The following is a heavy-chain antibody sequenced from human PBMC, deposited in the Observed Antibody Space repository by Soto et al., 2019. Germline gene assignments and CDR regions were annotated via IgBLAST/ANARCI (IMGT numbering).Heavy chain of an antibody. J-gene: IGHJ6*02. CDR3: ARHGEGNSSGWYSYYYYYGMDV. CDR2: IYYSGST. CDR1: GGSISSSSYY. V-gene: IGHV4-39*01. Sequence: QLQLQESGPGLVKPSETLSLTCTVSGGSISSSSYYWGWIRQPPGKGLEWIGSIYYSGSTYYNPSLKSRVTISVDTSKNQFSLKLSSVTAADTAVYYCARHGEGNSSGWYSYYYYYGMDVWGQGTTVTVSS. D-gene: IGHD6-19*01.